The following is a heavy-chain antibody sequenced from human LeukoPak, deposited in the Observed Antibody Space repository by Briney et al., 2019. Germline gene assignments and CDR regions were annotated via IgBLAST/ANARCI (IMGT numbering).Heavy chain of an antibody. CDR1: GFTFSSYG. V-gene: IGHV3-33*01. CDR3: ARDEYGTVTTWGDYYYGMDV. CDR2: IWYDGSNK. Sequence: GGSLRLSCAASGFTFSSYGMRWVRQAPGKGLEWVAVIWYDGSNKYYADSVKGRFTISRDNSKNTLYLQMNSLRAEDTAVYYCARDEYGTVTTWGDYYYGMDVWGQGTTVTVSS. D-gene: IGHD4-17*01. J-gene: IGHJ6*02.